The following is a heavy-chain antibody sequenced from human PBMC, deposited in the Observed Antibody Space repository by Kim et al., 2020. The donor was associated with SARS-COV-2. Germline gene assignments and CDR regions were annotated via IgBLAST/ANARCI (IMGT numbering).Heavy chain of an antibody. CDR1: GFTFSSYE. Sequence: GGSLRLSCAASGFTFSSYEMNWVRQAPGKGLEWVSYINSSGSTIYYADSVKGRFTISRDNAKNSLYLQMNSLRAEDTAVYYCARADFDWLLISYGMDVWGQGTTVTVSS. V-gene: IGHV3-48*03. CDR3: ARADFDWLLISYGMDV. CDR2: INSSGSTI. D-gene: IGHD3-9*01. J-gene: IGHJ6*02.